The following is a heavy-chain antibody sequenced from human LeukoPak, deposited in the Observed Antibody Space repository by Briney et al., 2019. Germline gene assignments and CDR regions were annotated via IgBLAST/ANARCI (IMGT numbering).Heavy chain of an antibody. CDR2: IHHDGRI. J-gene: IGHJ4*02. CDR3: ARSHDHLWGNYPDY. Sequence: SETLSLTCDVSGGSIDSTNWWNWVRQPPGKGLAWIGEIHHDGRINYNPSLKSRITLSVDKSKNQFSLRLNSVTAADTAMYYCARSHDHLWGNYPDYWGQGTLVTVSS. CDR1: GGSIDSTNW. D-gene: IGHD3-16*02. V-gene: IGHV4/OR15-8*01.